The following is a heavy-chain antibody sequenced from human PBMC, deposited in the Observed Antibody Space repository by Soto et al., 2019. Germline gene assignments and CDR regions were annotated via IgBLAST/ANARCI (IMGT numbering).Heavy chain of an antibody. CDR3: ARPATPSHYYYAMDV. CDR2: ISSVGNIK. Sequence: GGSLRLSCAASGFPFSSYAMHWVRQAPGKGLEWVAVISSVGNIKYYAESVKGRFSISRDTSKSTLSLQMNSLRREDTAVYYCARPATPSHYYYAMDVWGQGTTVTVSS. D-gene: IGHD2-15*01. V-gene: IGHV3-30-3*01. J-gene: IGHJ6*02. CDR1: GFPFSSYA.